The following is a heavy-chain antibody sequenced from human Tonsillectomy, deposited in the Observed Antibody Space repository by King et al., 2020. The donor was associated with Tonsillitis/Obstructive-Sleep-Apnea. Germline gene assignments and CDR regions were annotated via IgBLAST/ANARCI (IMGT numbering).Heavy chain of an antibody. J-gene: IGHJ6*03. Sequence: QVQLQQWGAGLLKPSETLSLTCAVYGGSFSGYYWSWIRQPPGKGLEWIGEINHSGSTNYNPSLKSRVTISVDTSKNQFSLKLSSVTAADTAVYYCARGGGAVAGIPYYYNMDVWGKGTTVTVSS. CDR2: INHSGST. CDR3: ARGGGAVAGIPYYYNMDV. D-gene: IGHD6-19*01. V-gene: IGHV4-34*01. CDR1: GGSFSGYY.